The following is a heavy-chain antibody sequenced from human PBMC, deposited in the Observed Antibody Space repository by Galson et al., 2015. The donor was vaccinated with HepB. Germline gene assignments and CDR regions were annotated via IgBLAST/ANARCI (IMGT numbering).Heavy chain of an antibody. D-gene: IGHD3-3*01. CDR3: ARGRSVLRFLEWLLPGEGMDV. Sequence: SLRLSCAASGFTFSSYAMHWVRQAPGKGLEWVAVISYDGSNKYYADSVKGRFTISRDNSKNTLYLQMNSLRAEDTAVYYCARGRSVLRFLEWLLPGEGMDVWGQGTTVTVSS. V-gene: IGHV3-30-3*01. CDR1: GFTFSSYA. J-gene: IGHJ6*02. CDR2: ISYDGSNK.